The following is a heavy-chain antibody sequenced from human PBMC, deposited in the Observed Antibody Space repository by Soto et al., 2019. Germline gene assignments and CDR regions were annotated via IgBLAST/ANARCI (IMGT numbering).Heavy chain of an antibody. V-gene: IGHV1-2*04. J-gene: IGHJ6*02. CDR3: ARVGWGVPPNQLVYGMDV. CDR1: GSTFTCYY. Sequence: ASVRGSCRASGSTFTCYYMHWGRQAPGQGLEWMGWINPNSGGTNYAQKFQGWVTMTRDTSISTAYMELSRLRSDDTAVYYCARVGWGVPPNQLVYGMDVRGQGTTVTVSS. CDR2: INPNSGGT. D-gene: IGHD3-16*01.